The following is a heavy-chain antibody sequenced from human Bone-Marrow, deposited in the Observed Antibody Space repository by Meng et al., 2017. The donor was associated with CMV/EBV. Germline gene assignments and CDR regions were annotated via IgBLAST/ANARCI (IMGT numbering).Heavy chain of an antibody. Sequence: GASSSSSYYWGWSRPPPGKGLEWIGSIYYGGSTYYNPSLKSRVTISVDTSKNQFSLKLSSVTAADTAVYYCAGHYYDSSGWGGYFDYWGQGTLVTVSS. CDR3: AGHYYDSSGWGGYFDY. V-gene: IGHV4-39*07. J-gene: IGHJ4*02. D-gene: IGHD3-22*01. CDR1: GASSSSSYY. CDR2: IYYGGST.